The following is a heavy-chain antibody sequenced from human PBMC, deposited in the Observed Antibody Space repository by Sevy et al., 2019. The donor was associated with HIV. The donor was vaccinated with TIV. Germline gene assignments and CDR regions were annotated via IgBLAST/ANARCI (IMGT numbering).Heavy chain of an antibody. J-gene: IGHJ5*02. Sequence: SETLSLTCAVSGGSISSGGYYWSWIRQRPGKGLEGMGYIYDSGNTYYNPSLTSLKSRITISLDTSKHQFYLKLSSVTAADTAVYFCARSLTRILGIPNWFDLWGQGTLVTVSS. CDR3: ARSLTRILGIPNWFDL. CDR1: GGSISSGGYY. V-gene: IGHV4-31*11. CDR2: IYDSGNT.